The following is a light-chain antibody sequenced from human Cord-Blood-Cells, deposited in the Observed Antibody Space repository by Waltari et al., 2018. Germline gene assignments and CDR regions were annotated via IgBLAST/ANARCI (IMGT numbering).Light chain of an antibody. Sequence: SYLLTQRPSVPVTPVQTARITCWGNNSGRHSVHSYQQKPGQAPVLVIYYDSDRPSGIPERFSGSNSGNTATLTISRVEAGDEADYYCQVWDSSSDHYVFGTGTKVTVL. CDR1: NSGRHS. CDR2: YDS. V-gene: IGLV3-21*04. J-gene: IGLJ1*01. CDR3: QVWDSSSDHYV.